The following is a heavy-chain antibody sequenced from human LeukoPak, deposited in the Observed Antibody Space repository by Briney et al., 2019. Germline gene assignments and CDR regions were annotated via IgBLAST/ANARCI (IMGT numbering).Heavy chain of an antibody. CDR1: GFSFSTYS. D-gene: IGHD3-9*01. Sequence: PGGSLKLSCAASGFSFSTYSMNWVRQAPGKGLEWVSNIRGSSSAMNYADSVRGRFAISRDNAKNSLYLEMRSLRAEDTAVYYCARDRDWSFDYWGQGTLVTVSS. CDR3: ARDRDWSFDY. J-gene: IGHJ4*02. CDR2: IRGSSSAM. V-gene: IGHV3-48*04.